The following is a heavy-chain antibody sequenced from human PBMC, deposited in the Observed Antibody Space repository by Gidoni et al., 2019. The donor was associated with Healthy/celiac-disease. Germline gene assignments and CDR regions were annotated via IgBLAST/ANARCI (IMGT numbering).Heavy chain of an antibody. Sequence: QVQLQQWGAGLLKPSETLSLTCAVYGGSFSGYYWSWIRQPPGKGLEWMGEINHSGSTNYNPSLKSRVTISVDTSKNQFSLKLSSVTAADTAVYYCARAGSGSSFFDYWGQGTLVTVSS. CDR3: ARAGSGSSFFDY. D-gene: IGHD3-10*01. CDR2: INHSGST. CDR1: GGSFSGYY. V-gene: IGHV4-34*01. J-gene: IGHJ4*02.